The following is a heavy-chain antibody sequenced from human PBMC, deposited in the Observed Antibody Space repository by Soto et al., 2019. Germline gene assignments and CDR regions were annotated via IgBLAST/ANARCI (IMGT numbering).Heavy chain of an antibody. CDR2: IYYSGGT. Sequence: SETLSLTCTVSGGSISSYYWSWIRQPPGKGLEWIGYIYYSGGTNYNPSLKSRVTISVDTSKNQFSLKLSSVTAADTAVYYCARRYSSAFDIWGQGTMVT. CDR3: ARRYSSAFDI. CDR1: GGSISSYY. V-gene: IGHV4-59*08. J-gene: IGHJ3*02. D-gene: IGHD6-13*01.